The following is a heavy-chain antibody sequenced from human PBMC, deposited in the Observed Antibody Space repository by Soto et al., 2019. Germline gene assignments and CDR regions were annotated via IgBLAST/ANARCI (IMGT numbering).Heavy chain of an antibody. D-gene: IGHD2-2*01. J-gene: IGHJ3*02. V-gene: IGHV3-23*01. CDR3: AKDKGCTSTTCHCNAFDI. CDR1: GLTFSSYA. Sequence: EVQLLESGGGLVQPGGSLRLSCAASGLTFSSYAMSWVRQAPGKGLEWVSAIRGSGAVTYYADSVKGRFTISRDNSKNALYLQMNSLRAENTAVYYCAKDKGCTSTTCHCNAFDIWGQGTMVTVSS. CDR2: IRGSGAVT.